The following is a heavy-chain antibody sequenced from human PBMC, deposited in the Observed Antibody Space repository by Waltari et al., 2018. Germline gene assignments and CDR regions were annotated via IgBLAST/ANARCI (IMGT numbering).Heavy chain of an antibody. CDR3: ARLDSSGFYMFDS. CDR2: VYYSGST. D-gene: IGHD3-22*01. J-gene: IGHJ4*02. Sequence: QVQLQESGPGLVKPSQTLSLTCTVSGGSISTGGYYWNWLRQHPGRGLEWIGYVYYSGSTYFNPSLKSRLDMSVDMSKNQFSLKLTSVTAADSAVYFCARLDSSGFYMFDSWGQGTLVTVSS. V-gene: IGHV4-31*03. CDR1: GGSISTGGYY.